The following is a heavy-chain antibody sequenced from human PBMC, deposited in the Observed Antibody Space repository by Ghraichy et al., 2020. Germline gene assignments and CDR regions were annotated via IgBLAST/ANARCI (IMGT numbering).Heavy chain of an antibody. D-gene: IGHD3-16*02. V-gene: IGHV4-39*01. CDR3: ARLSHHYDYIWGSYRYTGHFDY. Sequence: SETLSLTCTVSGGSISSSSYYWGWIRQPPGKGLEWIGSIYYSGSTYYNPSLKSRVTISVDTSKNQFSLKLSSVTAADTAVYYCARLSHHYDYIWGSYRYTGHFDYWGQGTLVTVSS. CDR1: GGSISSSSYY. CDR2: IYYSGST. J-gene: IGHJ4*02.